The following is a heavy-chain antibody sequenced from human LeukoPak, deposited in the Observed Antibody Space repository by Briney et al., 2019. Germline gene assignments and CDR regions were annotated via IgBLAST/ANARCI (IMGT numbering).Heavy chain of an antibody. CDR3: AKDENYVWGSLDY. J-gene: IGHJ4*02. Sequence: GGSLRLSCVASGFTFDDYAMHWVRQAPGKGPEWVSGISWNSGNIDYADSVKGRFTISRDNVKNSLYLQMNSLRDEDTALYYCAKDENYVWGSLDYWGQGTLVTVSS. CDR2: ISWNSGNI. V-gene: IGHV3-9*01. CDR1: GFTFDDYA. D-gene: IGHD3-16*01.